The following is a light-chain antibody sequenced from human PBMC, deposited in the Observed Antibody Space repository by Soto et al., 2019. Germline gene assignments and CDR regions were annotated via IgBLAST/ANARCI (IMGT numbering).Light chain of an antibody. V-gene: IGLV1-40*01. Sequence: QSVLTQPPSVSGAPGQRVALSCAGTSSNIGAGYDVHWYQHLLGTAPKLLIFGNINRPAGVPDRFSGSKSGTSASLAISGLQAADEGYYYCQTYDTGVSGSIFGGGTKVTVL. CDR3: QTYDTGVSGSI. CDR2: GNI. CDR1: SSNIGAGYD. J-gene: IGLJ2*01.